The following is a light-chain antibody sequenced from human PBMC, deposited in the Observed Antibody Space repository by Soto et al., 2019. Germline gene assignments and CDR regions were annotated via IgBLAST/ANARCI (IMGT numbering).Light chain of an antibody. CDR1: QSVSSY. CDR3: QQRSSWLT. Sequence: EIVLTQSPATLSLSPGERATLSCRASQSVSSYLAWYQQKPGQAPRLLIYDASNRATGIPARFSGSGSGTDFSLTLSSLEHEDSAVYYCQQRSSWLTFGGGTKVEIK. V-gene: IGKV3-11*01. CDR2: DAS. J-gene: IGKJ4*01.